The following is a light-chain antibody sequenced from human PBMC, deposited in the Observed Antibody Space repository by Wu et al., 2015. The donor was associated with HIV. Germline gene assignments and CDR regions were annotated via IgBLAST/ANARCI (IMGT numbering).Light chain of an antibody. CDR2: KAS. CDR1: QSINSW. V-gene: IGKV1-5*03. CDR3: QQYNSYWWT. Sequence: DIQMTQSPSTLSASVGDRVTITCRASQSINSWLAWYQQKPGKAPKLLIYKASSLESGVPSRFSGSGSGTEFTLTISSLQPDDFATYYCQQYNSYWWTFGQGTKVE. J-gene: IGKJ1*01.